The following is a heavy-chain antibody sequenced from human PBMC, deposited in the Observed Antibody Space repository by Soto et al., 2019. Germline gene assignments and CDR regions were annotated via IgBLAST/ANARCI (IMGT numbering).Heavy chain of an antibody. V-gene: IGHV4-31*03. CDR1: GGSISSGHHY. D-gene: IGHD3-16*01. CDR2: IYYSGKT. CDR3: ARDGGYYFDN. J-gene: IGHJ4*02. Sequence: QVQVQESGPGLVNPSQTLSLTCSVSGGSISSGHHYWSWIRQHPGKGLEWIGYIYYSGKTYFNPSLKSRLTLSADTSKTQFSLKLSSVTAADSAVYYCARDGGYYFDNWGQGTLVTVSP.